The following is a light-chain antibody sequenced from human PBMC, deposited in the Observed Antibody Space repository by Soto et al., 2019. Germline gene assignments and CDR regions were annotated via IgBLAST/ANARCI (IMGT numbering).Light chain of an antibody. CDR1: SSDVGGYNY. CDR2: EVT. Sequence: QSVLTQPPSASGSPGQSVTISCTGTSSDVGGYNYVSWYQQHPGKAPKLMIYEVTKRPSGVPYRFSGSKSGNTASLTVSGLQAEDEADYFCCSHAGDNTYVFGTGTKVTVL. CDR3: CSHAGDNTYV. V-gene: IGLV2-8*01. J-gene: IGLJ1*01.